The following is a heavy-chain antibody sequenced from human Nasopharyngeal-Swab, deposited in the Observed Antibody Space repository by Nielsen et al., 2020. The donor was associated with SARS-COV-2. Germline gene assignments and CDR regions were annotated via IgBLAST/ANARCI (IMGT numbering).Heavy chain of an antibody. CDR3: ARGWNYYDSSGYYRGYFDL. Sequence: WIPQPPGKGLVWVSRINSDGSSTSYADSVKGRFTISRDNAKNTLYLQMNSLRAEDTAVYYCARGWNYYDSSGYYRGYFDLWGRGTLVTVSS. D-gene: IGHD3-22*01. CDR2: INSDGSST. V-gene: IGHV3-74*01. J-gene: IGHJ2*01.